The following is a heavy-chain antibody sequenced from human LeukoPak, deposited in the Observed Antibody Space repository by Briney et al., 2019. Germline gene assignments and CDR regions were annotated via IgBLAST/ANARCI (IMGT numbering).Heavy chain of an antibody. CDR3: ASAHGDNSSCDC. J-gene: IGHJ4*02. Sequence: GGSLRLSCAASGFSFSCYSMNSVRQAPGKGLEWVSSISGSSSYIYYADSVKGRFTISRDNAKNSLYLQMNSLRAEDTAVYYRASAHGDNSSCDCWGQRTLVIVSS. D-gene: IGHD4-17*01. CDR1: GFSFSCYS. V-gene: IGHV3-21*03. CDR2: ISGSSSYI.